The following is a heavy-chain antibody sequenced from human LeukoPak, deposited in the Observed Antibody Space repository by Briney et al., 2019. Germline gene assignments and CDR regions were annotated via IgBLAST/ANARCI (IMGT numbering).Heavy chain of an antibody. J-gene: IGHJ4*02. Sequence: SVKVSCKASGGTFSSYAISWVRQAPGQGLEWMGGIIPIFGTANYAQKFQGRVTITADKSTSTVYMELSSLRSDDTAVYYCARDSGTYSSFDYWGQGTLVTVSS. V-gene: IGHV1-69*06. CDR3: ARDSGTYSSFDY. CDR2: IIPIFGTA. CDR1: GGTFSSYA. D-gene: IGHD1-26*01.